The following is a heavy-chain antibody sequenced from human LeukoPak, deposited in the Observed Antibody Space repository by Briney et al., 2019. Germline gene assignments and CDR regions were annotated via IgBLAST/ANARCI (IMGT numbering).Heavy chain of an antibody. CDR3: ASLPSHSGSYLDY. Sequence: GGSLRLSCAASGFTFSSYGMHWVRQAPGKGLEWVAVIWYDGSNKYYADSVKGRFTISRDNSKNTLYLQMNSLRAEDTAVYYCASLPSHSGSYLDYWGQGTLVTVSS. J-gene: IGHJ4*02. V-gene: IGHV3-33*01. CDR1: GFTFSSYG. CDR2: IWYDGSNK. D-gene: IGHD1-26*01.